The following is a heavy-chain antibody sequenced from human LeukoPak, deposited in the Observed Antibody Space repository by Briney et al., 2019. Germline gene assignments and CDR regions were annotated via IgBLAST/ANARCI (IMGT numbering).Heavy chain of an antibody. CDR3: ARDLSPTTSYFDY. J-gene: IGHJ4*02. Sequence: GGSLRLSCAASGFTFSSYAMHWVRQAPGKGLEWVAVISYDGSNKYYADSVKGRFTISRDNSKNTLYLQMNSLRAEDTAVYYCARDLSPTTSYFDYWGQGTLVTVSS. CDR2: ISYDGSNK. D-gene: IGHD4-17*01. CDR1: GFTFSSYA. V-gene: IGHV3-30*01.